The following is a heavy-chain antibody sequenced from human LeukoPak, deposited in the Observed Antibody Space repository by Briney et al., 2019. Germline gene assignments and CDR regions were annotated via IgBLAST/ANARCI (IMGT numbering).Heavy chain of an antibody. CDR2: IKQDGSEK. D-gene: IGHD3-16*02. Sequence: GGSLRLSCAASGFTFSSYWMTWVRQAPGKGLEWVANIKQDGSEKYYVDSVKGRFTISRDNTKKSLFLQMNSLRAEDTALYYCARSGTHVWGSYRPTFLDYWGQGALVTVSS. CDR1: GFTFSSYW. CDR3: ARSGTHVWGSYRPTFLDY. V-gene: IGHV3-7*01. J-gene: IGHJ4*02.